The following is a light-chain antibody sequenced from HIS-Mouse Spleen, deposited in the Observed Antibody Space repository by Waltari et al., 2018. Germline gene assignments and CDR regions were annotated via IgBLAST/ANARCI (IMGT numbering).Light chain of an antibody. CDR1: SSNIGAGYD. J-gene: IGLJ3*02. CDR2: GNS. CDR3: QSYDSSLSGWV. V-gene: IGLV1-40*01. Sequence: QSVLTQPPSVSGAPGQRVTISCTGRSSNIGAGYDVHWYQQLPGTAPKLPIYGNSNRPPGVSDRFSGSKSGTSASLAITGLQAEDEADYYCQSYDSSLSGWVFGGGTKLTVL.